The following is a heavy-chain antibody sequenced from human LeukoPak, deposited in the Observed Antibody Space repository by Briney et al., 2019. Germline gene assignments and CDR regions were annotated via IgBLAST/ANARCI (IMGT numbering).Heavy chain of an antibody. CDR2: MNPNSGNT. D-gene: IGHD3-3*01. CDR3: ARGQRIFGVVRNWFDP. V-gene: IGHV1-8*01. J-gene: IGHJ5*02. Sequence: GASVKVSCKASGYTFTSYDINWVRQATGQGLEWMGWMNPNSGNTGYAQKFQGRVTMTRNTSISTAYMELSSLRSEDTAVYYCARGQRIFGVVRNWFDPWGRGTLVTVSS. CDR1: GYTFTSYD.